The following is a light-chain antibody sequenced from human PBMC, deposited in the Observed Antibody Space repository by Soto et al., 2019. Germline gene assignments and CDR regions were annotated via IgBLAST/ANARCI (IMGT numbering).Light chain of an antibody. V-gene: IGLV2-18*02. Sequence: SVITQPPSVSGSPRQSVTFSCTGTRSKVGSYNRVSWYQQPPGTAPKLMIYDVGNRPSGVPDRFSVSKSGNTASLTISGLQADDEADYYCSSYTSSNTYVFGTGTRSPS. CDR1: RSKVGSYNR. CDR2: DVG. CDR3: SSYTSSNTYV. J-gene: IGLJ1*01.